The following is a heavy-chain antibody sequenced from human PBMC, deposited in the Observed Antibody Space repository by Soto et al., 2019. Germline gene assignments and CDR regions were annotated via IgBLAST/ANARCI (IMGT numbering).Heavy chain of an antibody. V-gene: IGHV4-34*01. CDR3: ARGNYDILTGYYILDY. Sequence: QVQLQQWGAGLLKPSETLSLTCAVYGGSFSGYYWSWIRQPPGKGLEWIGEINHSGSTNYNPSLKSRVNISVDTSKNQFSLKLSSVTAADTAVYYCARGNYDILTGYYILDYWGQGTLVTVSS. CDR1: GGSFSGYY. CDR2: INHSGST. D-gene: IGHD3-9*01. J-gene: IGHJ4*02.